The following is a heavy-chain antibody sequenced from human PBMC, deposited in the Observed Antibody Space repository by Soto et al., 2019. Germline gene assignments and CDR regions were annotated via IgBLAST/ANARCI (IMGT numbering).Heavy chain of an antibody. J-gene: IGHJ4*02. V-gene: IGHV1-8*01. D-gene: IGHD1-26*01. Sequence: QVPLVQSGAEVREPGASVKVSCKASGYSFTSLDIKWVRQTAGQGLEWMGWMQPSTGRTGYAQKFQGRVTMTRDTSINTAYMELTTLTSDDTAFYYCARGVSAGVDYWGQGTLVTVSS. CDR1: GYSFTSLD. CDR2: MQPSTGRT. CDR3: ARGVSAGVDY.